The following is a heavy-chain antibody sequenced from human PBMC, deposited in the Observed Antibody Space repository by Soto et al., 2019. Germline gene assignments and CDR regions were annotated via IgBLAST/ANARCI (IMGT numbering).Heavy chain of an antibody. J-gene: IGHJ4*02. CDR1: GFTFSSYA. CDR3: ARETTPCDGGSCYTDFDY. Sequence: PGGSLRLSCAASGFTFSSYAMHWVRQAPGKGLEWVAVISYDGSNKYYADSVKGRFTISRDNSKNTLYLQMNSLRAEDTAVYYCARETTPCDGGSCYTDFDYWGQGTLVTVSS. CDR2: ISYDGSNK. D-gene: IGHD2-15*01. V-gene: IGHV3-30-3*01.